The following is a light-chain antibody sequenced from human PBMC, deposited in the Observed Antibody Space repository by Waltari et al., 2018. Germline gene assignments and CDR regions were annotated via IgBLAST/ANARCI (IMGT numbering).Light chain of an antibody. CDR2: SAS. CDR1: QSINNF. Sequence: DIQMTQSPSSLSASIADRVTITCRASQSINNFLNWYQHTPRKAPKLLIYSASNLHSGVPLRFSGSGAGTESTLTISSLQPEDFATYVCQQSHSIPLTFGGGTKVAI. J-gene: IGKJ4*01. V-gene: IGKV1-39*01. CDR3: QQSHSIPLT.